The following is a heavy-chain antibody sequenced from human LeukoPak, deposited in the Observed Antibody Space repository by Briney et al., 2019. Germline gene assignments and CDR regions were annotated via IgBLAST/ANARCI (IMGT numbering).Heavy chain of an antibody. Sequence: SETLSLTCSVSSDSISTHSWSWIRQPAGKRLEWIGHISPSGNTNYNPSLKSRVTMSVDTSKNHFSLKLSSVTAAVTAVYYCARRPYWYFDLWGRGTLVTVS. J-gene: IGHJ2*01. CDR1: SDSISTHS. CDR3: ARRPYWYFDL. D-gene: IGHD6-6*01. V-gene: IGHV4-4*07. CDR2: ISPSGNT.